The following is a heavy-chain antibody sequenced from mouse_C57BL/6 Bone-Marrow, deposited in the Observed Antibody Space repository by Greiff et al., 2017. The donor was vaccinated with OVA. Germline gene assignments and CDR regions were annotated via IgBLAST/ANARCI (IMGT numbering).Heavy chain of an antibody. V-gene: IGHV5-4*03. D-gene: IGHD1-1*01. CDR2: ISDGGSYT. CDR1: GFTFSSYA. J-gene: IGHJ3*01. CDR3: ARGYYDSGAFAY. Sequence: EVMLVESGGGLVKPGGSLKLSCAASGFTFSSYAMSWVRQTPEKRLEWVATISDGGSYTYYPDNVQGRFTISRDNAKNNLYLQMSHLNAEATAMYYCARGYYDSGAFAYWGQGTLVTVSA.